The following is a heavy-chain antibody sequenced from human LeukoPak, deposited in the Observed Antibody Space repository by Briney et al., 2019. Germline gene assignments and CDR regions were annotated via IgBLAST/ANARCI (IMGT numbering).Heavy chain of an antibody. CDR1: GGTFSNYA. V-gene: IGHV1-69*06. Sequence: GASVKVSCKASGGTFSNYAISWVRQAPGQGLEWMGGIIPIFDTPNFTQKFQGRVTITADKSTSTAYMELSRLRSEDTAVYYCARAVQVTTVGLFDYWGQGTLVTVSS. J-gene: IGHJ4*02. D-gene: IGHD4-23*01. CDR2: IIPIFDTP. CDR3: ARAVQVTTVGLFDY.